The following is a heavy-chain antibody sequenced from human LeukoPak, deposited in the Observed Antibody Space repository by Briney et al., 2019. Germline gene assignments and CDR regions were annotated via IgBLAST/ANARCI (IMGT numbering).Heavy chain of an antibody. J-gene: IGHJ4*02. CDR2: IYYSGST. V-gene: IGHV4-31*03. CDR3: ARGPYSSNWYVDY. D-gene: IGHD6-13*01. Sequence: PSQTLSLTCTVSGGSISSGGYYWSWIRQHPGKGLEWIGYIYYSGSTYYNPSLKSRVTISVDTSKNQFSLKLSSVTAADTAVYYCARGPYSSNWYVDYWGQGTLVTVAS. CDR1: GGSISSGGYY.